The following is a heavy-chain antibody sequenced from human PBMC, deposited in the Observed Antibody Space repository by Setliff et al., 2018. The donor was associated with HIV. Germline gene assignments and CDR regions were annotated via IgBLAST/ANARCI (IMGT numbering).Heavy chain of an antibody. D-gene: IGHD5-18*01. CDR2: IYYSGST. CDR3: ARSPGVDTNMAFDL. V-gene: IGHV4-59*01. CDR1: GGSISSYY. Sequence: PSETLSLTCTVSGGSISSYYWSWIRQPPGKGLEWIGYIYYSGSTNYNRRPSLKSRVTMSVDASKSQVSLRLTSVTAADAAVYFCARSPGVDTNMAFDLWGQGSLVTVSS. J-gene: IGHJ4*01.